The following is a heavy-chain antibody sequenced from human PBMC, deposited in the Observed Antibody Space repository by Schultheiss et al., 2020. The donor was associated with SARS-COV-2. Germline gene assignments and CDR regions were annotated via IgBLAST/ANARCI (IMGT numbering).Heavy chain of an antibody. V-gene: IGHV4-39*01. J-gene: IGHJ4*02. D-gene: IGHD6-13*01. CDR3: ARRGWDSSSWYGY. CDR1: GGSISSSSYY. Sequence: SETLSLTCTVSGGSISSSSYYWGWIRQPPGKGLEWIGSIYYSGSTYYNPSLKSRVTISVDTSKNQFSLKLSSVTAADTAVYYCARRGWDSSSWYGYWGQGTLVTVSS. CDR2: IYYSGST.